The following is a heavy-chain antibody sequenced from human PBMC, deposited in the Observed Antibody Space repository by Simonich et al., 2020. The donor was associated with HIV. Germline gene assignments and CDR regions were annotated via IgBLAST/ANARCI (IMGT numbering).Heavy chain of an antibody. CDR3: ATLGYCSGGSFSYFDY. D-gene: IGHD2-15*01. Sequence: CAASGFTFSSYEMNWVRQAPGKGLEWVSYISSRGSPIYYADYVKGRFTISRDNATNSLYLQMNSRRAEDTAVYYCATLGYCSGGSFSYFDYWGQGTLVIVSS. CDR2: ISSRGSPI. J-gene: IGHJ4*02. V-gene: IGHV3-48*03. CDR1: GFTFSSYE.